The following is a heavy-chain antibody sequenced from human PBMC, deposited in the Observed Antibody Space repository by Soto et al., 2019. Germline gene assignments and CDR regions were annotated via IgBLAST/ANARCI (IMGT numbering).Heavy chain of an antibody. J-gene: IGHJ4*02. CDR1: GYTFTSYG. D-gene: IGHD6-13*01. V-gene: IGHV1-18*01. CDR3: ATSISSAVDFDY. Sequence: QVQLVQSGAEVKKPGASVKVSCKASGYTFTSYGISWVRQAPGQGLEWMGWISAYNGNTNYAQKLQGKVTMTTDTSTTTAYMELRSLISDDTAVYYCATSISSAVDFDYWGQGALVIASS. CDR2: ISAYNGNT.